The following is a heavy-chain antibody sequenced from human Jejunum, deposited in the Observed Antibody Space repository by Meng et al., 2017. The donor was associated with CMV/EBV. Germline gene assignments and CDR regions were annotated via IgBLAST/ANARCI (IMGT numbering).Heavy chain of an antibody. V-gene: IGHV2-5*01. CDR2: IYGSDEK. J-gene: IGHJ4*02. CDR1: GFSLTTSAVA. CDR3: AHRLMWKFGYWYFDY. Sequence: SGFSLTTSAVAVGWIRQPPGKALEWLAVIYGSDEKYYGPSLKTRLTITKDTSKDQVVLTMTNMDPVDTGTYYCAHRLMWKFGYWYFDYWGQGTLVTVSS. D-gene: IGHD3-22*01.